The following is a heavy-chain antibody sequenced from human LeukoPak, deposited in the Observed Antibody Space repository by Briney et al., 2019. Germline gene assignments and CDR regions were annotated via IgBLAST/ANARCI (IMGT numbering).Heavy chain of an antibody. V-gene: IGHV3-21*01. CDR2: ISSSSSYI. D-gene: IGHD6-13*01. J-gene: IGHJ4*02. Sequence: GGSLRLSCAASGFTFSSYSMNWVRQAPGKGLEWVSSISSSSSYIYYADSVKGRFPISRDNAKNSLYLQMNSLRAEDTAVYYCARARHSSSWYHTFDYWGQGTLVTVSS. CDR1: GFTFSSYS. CDR3: ARARHSSSWYHTFDY.